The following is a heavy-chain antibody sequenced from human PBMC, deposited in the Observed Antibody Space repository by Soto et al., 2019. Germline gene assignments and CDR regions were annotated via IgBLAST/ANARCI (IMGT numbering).Heavy chain of an antibody. Sequence: QVQLVQSGAEVKKPGSSVKVSCKASGGTFSSYAISWVRQAPGQGLEWMGGIIPIFGTANYAQKFQGRVTITADEPTGPDDMGRSSLGAGDTAVYYWAGGGPSLGGGGDSYGMDVWGQGTTVTVSS. D-gene: IGHD3-16*01. J-gene: IGHJ6*02. CDR2: IIPIFGTA. V-gene: IGHV1-69*01. CDR3: AGGGPSLGGGGDSYGMDV. CDR1: GGTFSSYA.